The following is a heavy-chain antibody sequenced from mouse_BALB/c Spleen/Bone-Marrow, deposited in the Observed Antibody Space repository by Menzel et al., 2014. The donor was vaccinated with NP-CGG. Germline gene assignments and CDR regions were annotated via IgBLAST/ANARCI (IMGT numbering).Heavy chain of an antibody. J-gene: IGHJ3*01. V-gene: IGHV14-3*02. Sequence: EVKLVESGAELVKPGASVKLSCTASGFNIKDTYMHWVKQRPEQGLEWIGRIDSANGNTKYDPKFQGKATITADTSSNTAYLQLSSLTSEDTAVYYCASLDDYIYWGQGTLVTVPA. CDR1: GFNIKDTY. CDR3: ASLDDYIY. CDR2: IDSANGNT. D-gene: IGHD2-4*01.